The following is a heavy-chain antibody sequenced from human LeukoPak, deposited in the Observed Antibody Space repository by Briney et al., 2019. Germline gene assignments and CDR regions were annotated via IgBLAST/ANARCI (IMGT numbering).Heavy chain of an antibody. V-gene: IGHV4-4*02. Sequence: SETLSLTCAVSGGSISSSNWWSWVRQPPGKGLEWIGEIYHSGSTNYNPSLKSRVTISVDKSKNQFSLKLSSVTAADTAVYYCARVLKTEYSRFGWVQYFDYWGQGTLVTVSS. CDR1: GGSISSSNW. CDR3: ARVLKTEYSRFGWVQYFDY. J-gene: IGHJ4*02. D-gene: IGHD6-6*01. CDR2: IYHSGST.